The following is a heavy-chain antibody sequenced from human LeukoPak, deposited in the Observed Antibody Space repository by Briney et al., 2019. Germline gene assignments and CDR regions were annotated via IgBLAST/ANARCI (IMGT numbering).Heavy chain of an antibody. CDR2: IFYSGST. V-gene: IGHV4-59*01. D-gene: IGHD6-13*01. Sequence: SETLSLTCTVSGGSINSYYWSWIRQSPGKGLEWIGNIFYSGSTNYNPSLKSRVTISIDTSKNQFSLKLSSLTAADTAVYYCASSSGWYRYFDYWGQGTLVTVSS. CDR3: ASSSGWYRYFDY. CDR1: GGSINSYY. J-gene: IGHJ4*02.